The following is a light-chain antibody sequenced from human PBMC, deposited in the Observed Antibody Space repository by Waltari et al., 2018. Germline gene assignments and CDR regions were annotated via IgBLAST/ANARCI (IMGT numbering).Light chain of an antibody. Sequence: EIVMTQSPATLSVSPGDRATFSCRASQSVSSNLAWYQQKPGQAPRLLIYGASTRATGIPARFSGSGSGTDFTLTISSLQSEDFAVYYCQQYNNWPPWTFGQGTKVEIK. CDR2: GAS. CDR3: QQYNNWPPWT. J-gene: IGKJ1*01. V-gene: IGKV3-15*01. CDR1: QSVSSN.